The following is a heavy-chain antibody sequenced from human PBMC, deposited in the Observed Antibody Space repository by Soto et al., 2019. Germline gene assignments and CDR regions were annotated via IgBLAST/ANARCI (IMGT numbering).Heavy chain of an antibody. CDR3: AKGSIAMVRGATEY. CDR2: ISWNSGSI. CDR1: ECTFDDYA. V-gene: IGHV3-9*01. Sequence: SLILSCAASECTFDDYAMHWVLQAPGKGLEWVSGISWNSGSIGYADSVKGRFTISRDNAKNSLYLQMNSLRAEDTALYYCAKGSIAMVRGATEYWGQGALVTVSS. J-gene: IGHJ4*02. D-gene: IGHD3-10*01.